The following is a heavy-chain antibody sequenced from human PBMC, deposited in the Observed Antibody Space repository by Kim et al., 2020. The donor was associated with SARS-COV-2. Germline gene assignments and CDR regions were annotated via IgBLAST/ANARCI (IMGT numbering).Heavy chain of an antibody. J-gene: IGHJ4*02. Sequence: ASVKVSCKSSGYTFTGYYMHWVRQAPGQGLEWMGWINPNSGGTNYAQKFQGRVTMTRDTSISTAYMELSRLRSDDTAVYYCAREFSDYSPYIDYWGQGTLVTVSS. CDR1: GYTFTGYY. V-gene: IGHV1-2*02. CDR3: AREFSDYSPYIDY. CDR2: INPNSGGT. D-gene: IGHD4-17*01.